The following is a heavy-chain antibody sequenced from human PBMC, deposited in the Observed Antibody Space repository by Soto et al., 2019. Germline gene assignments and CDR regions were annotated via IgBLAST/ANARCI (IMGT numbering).Heavy chain of an antibody. V-gene: IGHV2-5*02. D-gene: IGHD4-17*01. CDR2: IYWDDDE. J-gene: IGHJ5*02. CDR3: THVMTTVTTS. CDR1: GFSLSTSGVG. Sequence: QITLKESGPTLVKPTQTLTLTCTFSGFSLSTSGVGVGWVRQPPGKALEWLALIYWDDDERYSPSLKSRLTITKDASKDQVVLTVTNMDPVDTATYYCTHVMTTVTTSWGQGTLVTVSS.